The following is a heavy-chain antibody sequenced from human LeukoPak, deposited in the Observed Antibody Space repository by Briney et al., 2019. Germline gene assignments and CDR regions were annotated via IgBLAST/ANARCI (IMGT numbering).Heavy chain of an antibody. J-gene: IGHJ4*02. CDR3: ARDTAYGSSWHDY. CDR1: GYSFTDYY. Sequence: ASVKVSCKASGYSFTDYYIHWVRQAPGQGLEWMGWINPNSGGANYAQKFQGRVTMTRDTSISTAYMELSRLRSDDTAVYYCARDTAYGSSWHDYWGQGTLVTVSS. V-gene: IGHV1-2*02. D-gene: IGHD6-13*01. CDR2: INPNSGGA.